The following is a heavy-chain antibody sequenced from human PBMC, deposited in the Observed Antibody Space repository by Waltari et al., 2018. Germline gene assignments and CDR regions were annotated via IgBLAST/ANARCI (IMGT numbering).Heavy chain of an antibody. Sequence: EVQLVQSGVEVKKPGESLKISCKGSGYSFSSYWIGWVGHMPGKGLEWMGISYPGDAETRYSPSFQGQVTILADKSISTAFLHWISLKASDTATYYCARSDCTRGSCYGTFDNWGQGTLVSVSS. V-gene: IGHV5-51*01. CDR1: GYSFSSYW. J-gene: IGHJ4*02. CDR3: ARSDCTRGSCYGTFDN. D-gene: IGHD2-2*01. CDR2: SYPGDAET.